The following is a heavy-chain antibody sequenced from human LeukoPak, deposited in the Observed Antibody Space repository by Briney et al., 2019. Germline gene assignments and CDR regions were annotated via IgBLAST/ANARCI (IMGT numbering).Heavy chain of an antibody. CDR1: GFTFSSYS. CDR2: ISSSSSTI. CDR3: ARGYSGSPIDY. D-gene: IGHD1-26*01. V-gene: IGHV3-48*01. J-gene: IGHJ4*02. Sequence: PGGSLRLSCAASGFTFSSYSMNWVRQAPGKGLEWVSYISSSSSTIYYADSVKGRFTISRDNAKNSLYLQMNSLRAEDTAVYYCARGYSGSPIDYWGQGTLVTVSS.